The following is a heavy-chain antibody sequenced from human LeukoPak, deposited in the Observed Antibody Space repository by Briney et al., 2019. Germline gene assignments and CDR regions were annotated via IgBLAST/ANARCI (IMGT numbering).Heavy chain of an antibody. CDR1: GDSVSSNNAA. Sequence: SQTLSLTCAISGDSVSSNNAAWNWIRQSPSRGLEWLRRTYHRSTWYDDYVVSVRSRLTITPDISKNQVSLQLNSVTPEDTAVYYCTRGYWAHGMNVWGPGTTVTVSS. CDR2: TYHRSTWYD. J-gene: IGHJ6*02. CDR3: TRGYWAHGMNV. D-gene: IGHD6-13*01. V-gene: IGHV6-1*01.